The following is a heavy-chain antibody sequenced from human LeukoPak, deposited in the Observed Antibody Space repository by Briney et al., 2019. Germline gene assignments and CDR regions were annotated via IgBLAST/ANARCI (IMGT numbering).Heavy chain of an antibody. CDR3: AKPFPTNYYDSSGQGDY. J-gene: IGHJ4*02. D-gene: IGHD3-22*01. CDR1: GFTFDDYA. V-gene: IGHV3-43*02. CDR2: ISVDGGST. Sequence: GGSLRLSFAASGFTFDDYAIHWVRQAPGKGLEWFSLISVDGGSTYYADSVRGRFTISRDNSKNTLYLQMNRMRAEERAVYYCAKPFPTNYYDSSGQGDYWGQGTLVTVSS.